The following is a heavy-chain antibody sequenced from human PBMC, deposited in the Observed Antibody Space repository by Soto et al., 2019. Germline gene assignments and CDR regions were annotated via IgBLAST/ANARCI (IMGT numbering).Heavy chain of an antibody. Sequence: SGPTLVNPTQTLTLTCTFAGFSLSTSGVGVGWIRQPPGKALEWLALIYWDDDKRYSPSLKSRLTITKDTSKNQVVLTMTNMDPVDTATYYCAHLTYYYDSSGYYSRAEYFQHWGQGTLVTVSS. V-gene: IGHV2-5*02. CDR1: GFSLSTSGVG. CDR3: AHLTYYYDSSGYYSRAEYFQH. D-gene: IGHD3-22*01. J-gene: IGHJ1*01. CDR2: IYWDDDK.